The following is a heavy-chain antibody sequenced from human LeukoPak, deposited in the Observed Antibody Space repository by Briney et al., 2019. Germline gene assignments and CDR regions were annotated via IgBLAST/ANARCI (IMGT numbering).Heavy chain of an antibody. J-gene: IGHJ5*02. D-gene: IGHD3-3*01. CDR3: ARNAPNNDFWSGNHHSHTWFDP. V-gene: IGHV3-21*01. CDR2: ISSSSSYI. Sequence: GGSLRLSCAASGFTFSSYSMNWVRQAPGKGLEWVSSISSSSSYIYYADSVKGRFTISRDNAKNSLYLQMNSLRAEDTAVYYCARNAPNNDFWSGNHHSHTWFDPWGQGPLVTVS. CDR1: GFTFSSYS.